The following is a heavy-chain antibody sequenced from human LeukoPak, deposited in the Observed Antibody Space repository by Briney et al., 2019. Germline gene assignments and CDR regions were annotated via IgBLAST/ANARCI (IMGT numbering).Heavy chain of an antibody. Sequence: PSETLSLTCTVYGGSFSGYYWSWIRQPPGKGLEWIGSIYYSGSTYYNTSLKSRVTISVATSKNQFFLKLSSVTAADTAVYDCARVSYDSSGYYYFDYWVQGTLVTVSS. CDR3: ARVSYDSSGYYYFDY. D-gene: IGHD3-22*01. CDR1: GGSFSGYY. CDR2: IYYSGST. V-gene: IGHV4-34*01. J-gene: IGHJ4*02.